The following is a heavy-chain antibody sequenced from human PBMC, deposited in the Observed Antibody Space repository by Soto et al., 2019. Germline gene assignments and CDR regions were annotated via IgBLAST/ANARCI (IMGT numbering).Heavy chain of an antibody. D-gene: IGHD2-2*01. CDR2: TSYDGSNT. CDR1: GFTFSDFG. J-gene: IGHJ4*02. CDR3: AKGGAVVPAAILHY. Sequence: PGGSLRLSCVASGFTFSDFGMHWVRQAPGKGLEWVAVTSYDGSNTYYADSVKGRFTISRDNSKNTLYLQMISLGPEDTAVYYCAKGGAVVPAAILHYWVQGNLVTVFS. V-gene: IGHV3-30*18.